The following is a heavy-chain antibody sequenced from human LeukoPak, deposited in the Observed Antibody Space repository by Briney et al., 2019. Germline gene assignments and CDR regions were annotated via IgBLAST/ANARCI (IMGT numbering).Heavy chain of an antibody. CDR3: ARGIAAAGTDFDY. CDR1: GGSISSYY. CDR2: IYYSGST. Sequence: SETLSLTCTVSGGSISSYYWSWIRHPPGKGLEWIGYIYYSGSTNYNPSLKSRVTISVDTSKNQFSLKLSSVTAADTAVYYCARGIAAAGTDFDYWGQGTLVTVSS. D-gene: IGHD6-13*01. V-gene: IGHV4-59*01. J-gene: IGHJ4*02.